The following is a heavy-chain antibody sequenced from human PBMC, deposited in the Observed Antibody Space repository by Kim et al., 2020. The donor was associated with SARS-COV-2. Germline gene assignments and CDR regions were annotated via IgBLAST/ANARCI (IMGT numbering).Heavy chain of an antibody. J-gene: IGHJ4*02. CDR1: GFTFSNAW. CDR3: TTDRLPPITMVRGVIIAPHFDY. Sequence: GGSLRLSCAASGFTFSNAWMSWVRQAPGKGLEWVGRIKSKTDGGTTDYAAPVKGRFTISRDDSKNTLYLQMNCLKTEDTAVYYCTTDRLPPITMVRGVIIAPHFDYWGQGTLVTVSS. D-gene: IGHD3-10*01. CDR2: IKSKTDGGTT. V-gene: IGHV3-15*01.